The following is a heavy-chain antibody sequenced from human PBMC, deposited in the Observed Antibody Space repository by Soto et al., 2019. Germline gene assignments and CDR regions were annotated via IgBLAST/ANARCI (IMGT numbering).Heavy chain of an antibody. J-gene: IGHJ4*02. CDR1: GYTFTSYG. Sequence: EASVKVSCKASGYTFTSYGISWVRQAPGQGLEWMGWISAYNGNTNYAQKLQGRVTMTTDTSTSTAYMELRSLRSDDTAVYYCARVLSGYDSRTMYSFYWGQGTLVTVSS. CDR2: ISAYNGNT. D-gene: IGHD5-12*01. V-gene: IGHV1-18*01. CDR3: ARVLSGYDSRTMYSFY.